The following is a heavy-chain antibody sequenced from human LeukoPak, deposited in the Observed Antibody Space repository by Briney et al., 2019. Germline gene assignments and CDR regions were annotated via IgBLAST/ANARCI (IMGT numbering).Heavy chain of an antibody. J-gene: IGHJ4*02. CDR1: GFTCSNYG. V-gene: IGHV3-33*01. CDR2: IWYDGSKK. CDR3: ARAGYGDPHFDF. Sequence: GGSLRLSCAASGFTCSNYGMHWVRQAPGKGLEGLAAIWYDGSKKYYGDSVKGRITISRDNSKNTLYLQMNSLRAENTAAYYCARAGYGDPHFDFWGQGTLVTVSS. D-gene: IGHD4-17*01.